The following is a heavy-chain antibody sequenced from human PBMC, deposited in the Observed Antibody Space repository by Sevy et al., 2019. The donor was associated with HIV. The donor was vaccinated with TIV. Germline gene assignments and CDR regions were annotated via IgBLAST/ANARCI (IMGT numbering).Heavy chain of an antibody. D-gene: IGHD3-3*01. J-gene: IGHJ6*03. V-gene: IGHV3-30-3*01. Sequence: GGSLRLSCAASGFTFSSYAMHWVRQAPGKGLEWVAVISFDGSNKYYADSVKGRFTISRDNSKNTLYLQMNSLRAEDTAVYYCARDFRSGYFNYYYYYYMDVWGKGTTVTDSS. CDR2: ISFDGSNK. CDR1: GFTFSSYA. CDR3: ARDFRSGYFNYYYYYYMDV.